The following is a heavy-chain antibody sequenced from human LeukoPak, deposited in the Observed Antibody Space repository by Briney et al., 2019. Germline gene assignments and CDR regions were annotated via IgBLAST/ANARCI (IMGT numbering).Heavy chain of an antibody. CDR3: ARDLSDNYTIDY. J-gene: IGHJ4*02. Sequence: PGGSLRLSCAASGFKFDTYSMNWVRQAPGKGLEWLSYINAASDATFYADSVKGRITISRDNAKNSLYLQMNSLRAEDTALYYCARDLSDNYTIDYWGQGTLVTVSS. CDR1: GFKFDTYS. CDR2: INAASDAT. D-gene: IGHD4-11*01. V-gene: IGHV3-48*01.